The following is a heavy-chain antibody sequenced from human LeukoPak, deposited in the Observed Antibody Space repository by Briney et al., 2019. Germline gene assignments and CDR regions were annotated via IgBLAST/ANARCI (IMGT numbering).Heavy chain of an antibody. J-gene: IGHJ6*02. D-gene: IGHD4-11*01. CDR3: ARDRITVSPNWYYYYGMDV. CDR2: IIPIFGTA. Sequence: ASVKVSCKASGGTFSSYAISWVRQAPGQGLEWMGGIIPIFGTANYAQKFQGRVTITADESTSTAYMELSSLRSEDTAVYYCARDRITVSPNWYYYYGMDVWGRGTTVTVSS. V-gene: IGHV1-69*13. CDR1: GGTFSSYA.